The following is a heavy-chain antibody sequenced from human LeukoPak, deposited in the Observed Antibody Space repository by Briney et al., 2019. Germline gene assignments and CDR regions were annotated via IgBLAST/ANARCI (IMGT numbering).Heavy chain of an antibody. V-gene: IGHV4-39*07. D-gene: IGHD7-27*01. CDR3: ARDTTGDNYYYYYIDV. J-gene: IGHJ6*03. CDR2: LDYSGIT. Sequence: SQTLSLTCNVSGGSLTSSSYYWAWIRQPPGKGLEWIGSLDYSGITYYTPTLKSRVTISVDTSKNQFSLKLTSVTAVDTAVYYCARDTTGDNYYYYYIDVWGKGTTVTVSS. CDR1: GGSLTSSSYY.